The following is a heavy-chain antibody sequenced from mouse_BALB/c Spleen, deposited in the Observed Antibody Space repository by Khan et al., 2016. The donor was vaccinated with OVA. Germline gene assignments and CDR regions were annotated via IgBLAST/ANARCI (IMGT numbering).Heavy chain of an antibody. CDR1: GYSITSGYG. J-gene: IGHJ2*01. CDR2: ISYSGST. Sequence: VQLPQSGPGLVKPSQSLSLTCTVTGYSITSGYGWNWIRQFPGNKLEWMGYISYSGSTNYNPSLKSRISITRDTSKNQFFLQLNSVTTEDTATYYCDRTARIKYWGQGTTLTGSS. D-gene: IGHD1-2*01. CDR3: DRTARIKY. V-gene: IGHV3-2*02.